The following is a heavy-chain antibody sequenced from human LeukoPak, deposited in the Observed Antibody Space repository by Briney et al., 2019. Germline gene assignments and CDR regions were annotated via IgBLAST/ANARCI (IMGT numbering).Heavy chain of an antibody. V-gene: IGHV3-15*01. CDR1: GFTFSNAW. Sequence: GGSLRLSCAASGFTFSNAWMSWVRQAPGKGLEWVGRIKSKTDGGTTDYAAPVKGRFTISRDDSKNTLYLQMNSLKTEDTAVYYCTTDFPHFYYDSSGPRGYFDFWGQGTLVTVSS. D-gene: IGHD3-22*01. J-gene: IGHJ4*02. CDR3: TTDFPHFYYDSSGPRGYFDF. CDR2: IKSKTDGGTT.